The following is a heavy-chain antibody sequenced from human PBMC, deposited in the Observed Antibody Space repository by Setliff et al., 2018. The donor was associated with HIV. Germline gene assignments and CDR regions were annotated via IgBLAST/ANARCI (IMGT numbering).Heavy chain of an antibody. CDR2: ISYDGSNK. D-gene: IGHD3-22*01. V-gene: IGHV3-30*10. J-gene: IGHJ4*02. CDR3: AKVDTAMVVHYYDSSGYLRPFDS. CDR1: RFTFSTYA. Sequence: GGSLRLSCAASRFTFSTYAMHWVRQAPGKGPEWVAIISYDGSNKYYTDSVKGRFTISRDNSKNTLYLQINSLRAEDTAVYYCAKVDTAMVVHYYDSSGYLRPFDSWGQGTLVTVSS.